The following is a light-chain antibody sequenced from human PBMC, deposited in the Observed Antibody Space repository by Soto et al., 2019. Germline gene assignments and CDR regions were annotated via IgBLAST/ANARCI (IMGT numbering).Light chain of an antibody. Sequence: QSALTQPASVSGSPGQSITISCTGTSRDVGSYNYVSWYQQYPGIAPKLMIYDVDYRPSGVSNRFSGSKSGNTAFLTISGLRAEDEGDYYCSSYTTISAVVFGGGTKLTVL. CDR2: DVD. V-gene: IGLV2-14*03. CDR3: SSYTTISAVV. J-gene: IGLJ2*01. CDR1: SRDVGSYNY.